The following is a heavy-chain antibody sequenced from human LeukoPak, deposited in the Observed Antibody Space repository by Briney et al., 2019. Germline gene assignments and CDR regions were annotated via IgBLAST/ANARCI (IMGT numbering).Heavy chain of an antibody. CDR3: AKDASNFYFDY. V-gene: IGHV3-66*01. CDR1: GFIVSSNH. J-gene: IGHJ4*02. D-gene: IGHD5-24*01. CDR2: IYINAGTT. Sequence: PGGSLRLSCAASGFIVSSNHMNWVRQPPGKGLEWVSIIYINAGTTHYADSVKGRFIISRDNSENTVYLQMNNLRADDSAVYYCAKDASNFYFDYWGQGALVTVSS.